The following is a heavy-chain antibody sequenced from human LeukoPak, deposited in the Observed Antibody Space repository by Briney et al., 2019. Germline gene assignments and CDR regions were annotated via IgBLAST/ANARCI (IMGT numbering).Heavy chain of an antibody. D-gene: IGHD4-17*01. V-gene: IGHV1-18*01. CDR2: ISAYNGNT. J-gene: IGHJ6*03. CDR1: GYTFTSYG. CDR3: ARDGDYVYEIGGRGVYYMDV. Sequence: ASVKVSCKASGYTFTSYGISWVRQAPGQGLEWMGWISAYNGNTRYAQKLRGRVTMTTDTSTSTAYMDPRSLRSDDTAVYYCARDGDYVYEIGGRGVYYMDVWGKGTTVTVSS.